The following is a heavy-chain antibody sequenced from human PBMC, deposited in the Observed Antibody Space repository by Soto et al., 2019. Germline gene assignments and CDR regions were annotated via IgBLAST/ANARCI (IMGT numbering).Heavy chain of an antibody. Sequence: GESLKISCKGSGYTFTSYRIRRLRQLPGKDLEWMGIIYPGDSDTRYSPSLQGRVTISAEKSISPAYLQSSSLKASNTAMYYCGREMVATDNHNYYGMDVWGQGTTVTVSS. V-gene: IGHV5-51*01. CDR1: GYTFTSYR. CDR2: IYPGDSDT. J-gene: IGHJ6*02. CDR3: GREMVATDNHNYYGMDV. D-gene: IGHD5-12*01.